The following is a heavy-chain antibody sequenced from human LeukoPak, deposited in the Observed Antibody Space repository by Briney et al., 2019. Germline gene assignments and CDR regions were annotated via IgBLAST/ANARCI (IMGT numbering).Heavy chain of an antibody. CDR3: ARGSTVNYDP. D-gene: IGHD4-11*01. J-gene: IGHJ5*02. CDR2: IHYSGAS. V-gene: IGHV4-59*01. Sequence: SETLSLTCIVSGDSINRYYWSWIRQPPGKGLEWIGYIHYSGASAYSPSLESRITMSVDTSKNQLSLKVTSVTAADTAVYYCARGSTVNYDPWGQGILVTVSS. CDR1: GDSINRYY.